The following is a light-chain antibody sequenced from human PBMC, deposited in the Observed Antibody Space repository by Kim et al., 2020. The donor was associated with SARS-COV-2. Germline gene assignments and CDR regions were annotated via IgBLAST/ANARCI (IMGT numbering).Light chain of an antibody. CDR1: SSDVGRYDH. Sequence: QSALTQPPSASASPGQSVTISCSGTSSDVGRYDHVSWYRQFPGKAPELMIYDVNKKSSGVPDRFSGSKSGNTASLTVSGLQAEDEGDYYCSSYAGSSSLVFGGGTQLTVL. CDR3: SSYAGSSSLV. V-gene: IGLV2-8*01. CDR2: DVN. J-gene: IGLJ3*02.